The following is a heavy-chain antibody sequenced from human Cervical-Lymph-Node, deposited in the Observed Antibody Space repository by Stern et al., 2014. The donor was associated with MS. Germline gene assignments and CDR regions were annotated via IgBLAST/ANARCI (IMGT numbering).Heavy chain of an antibody. CDR3: ARGVPFATSEY. CDR1: GFTFSSSW. CDR2: ISGDGSSS. Sequence: VQLVASGGGLVQPGGSLRLSCAASGFTFSSSWMHWVRQAPGQGLVLVSRISGDGSSSNYADSVRGRFSISRDNAKNTLYLQMNSLIDEDTAVYYCARGVPFATSEYWGQGTLVTVSS. D-gene: IGHD5-12*01. J-gene: IGHJ4*02. V-gene: IGHV3-74*02.